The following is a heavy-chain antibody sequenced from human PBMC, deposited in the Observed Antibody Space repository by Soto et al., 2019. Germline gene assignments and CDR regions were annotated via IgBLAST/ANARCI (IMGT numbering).Heavy chain of an antibody. J-gene: IGHJ4*02. Sequence: PSETLSLTCTVSAVSITSGGDYWSWIRQHPGKGLEWIGYIYYSGSTNYNPSLKTRVTISVDTSKNQFSLKLSSVTAADTAVYYCARDNGYSYGYTLDHWGQGTLVTVSS. V-gene: IGHV4-61*08. CDR1: AVSITSGGDY. CDR3: ARDNGYSYGYTLDH. CDR2: IYYSGST. D-gene: IGHD5-18*01.